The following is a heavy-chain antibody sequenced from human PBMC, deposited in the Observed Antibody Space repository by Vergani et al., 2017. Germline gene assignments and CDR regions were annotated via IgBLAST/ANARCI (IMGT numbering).Heavy chain of an antibody. V-gene: IGHV3-66*01. CDR2: MYSGGST. D-gene: IGHD3-22*01. Sequence: EVQLVESGGGLVQPGGSLRLTCAASGVTGSSNYMSWVRQAPGKGLEWVSVMYSGGSTYYADSVKGRFTISRDNSKNTLYLQMNSLRAEDTAVYYCARSPDPCANYYDSSGYYSYYFDYWGQGTLVTVSS. CDR3: ARSPDPCANYYDSSGYYSYYFDY. J-gene: IGHJ4*02. CDR1: GVTGSSNY.